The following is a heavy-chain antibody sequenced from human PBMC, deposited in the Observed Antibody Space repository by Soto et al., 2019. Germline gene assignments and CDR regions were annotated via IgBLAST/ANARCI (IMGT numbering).Heavy chain of an antibody. CDR1: GFTFSNYA. CDR2: ISASGGST. Sequence: PGGSLRLSCAASGFTFSNYAMSWVRQAPGKGLEWVSAISASGGSTYYADSVKGRFTISRDSSKNTLYLQMNSLRDEDTAVYYCASGGSDCSGDSCYCWGQGTLVTVSS. D-gene: IGHD2-15*01. CDR3: ASGGSDCSGDSCYC. V-gene: IGHV3-23*01. J-gene: IGHJ4*02.